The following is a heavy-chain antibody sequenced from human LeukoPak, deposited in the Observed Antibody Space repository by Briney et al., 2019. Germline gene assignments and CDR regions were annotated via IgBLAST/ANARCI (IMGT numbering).Heavy chain of an antibody. CDR2: ISPSSHYI. CDR1: GFTFSSYA. V-gene: IGHV3-21*04. Sequence: PGGSLRLSCAASGFTFSSYAMSWVRQAPGKGLEWVSSISPSSHYIYYADSVRGRFTISRDNAKNSVHLQMNSLRAEDTAVYYCARSYSGSWRGNFDQWGQGTLITVSS. J-gene: IGHJ5*02. D-gene: IGHD1-26*01. CDR3: ARSYSGSWRGNFDQ.